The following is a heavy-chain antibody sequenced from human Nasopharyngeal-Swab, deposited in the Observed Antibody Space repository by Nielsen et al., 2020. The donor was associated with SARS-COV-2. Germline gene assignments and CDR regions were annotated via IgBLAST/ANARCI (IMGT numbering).Heavy chain of an antibody. CDR2: ISSSSSTI. CDR3: ARGRWNYYYYYCMDV. V-gene: IGHV3-48*04. Sequence: GGSLRLSCAASGFTFSSYSMNWVRQAPGKGLEWVSYISSSSSTIYYADSVKGRFTISRDNAKSSLYLQMNSLRAEDTAVYYCARGRWNYYYYYCMDVWGQGTTVTVSS. CDR1: GFTFSSYS. J-gene: IGHJ6*02. D-gene: IGHD2-15*01.